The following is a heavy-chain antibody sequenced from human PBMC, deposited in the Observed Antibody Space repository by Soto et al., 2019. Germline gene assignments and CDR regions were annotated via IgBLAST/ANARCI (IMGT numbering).Heavy chain of an antibody. Sequence: QVQLQESGPGLVKPSETLSLICNVSGGSINSGSFYWSWIRQPPGKGLEWIGYIFYSGSTKYNPCLKNRATIFVDTSRRPFSLRLAPVPAADTAVYYCAGENGNGNNAFDIWGQGTLVIVSS. CDR3: AGENGNGNNAFDI. D-gene: IGHD1-1*01. J-gene: IGHJ3*02. V-gene: IGHV4-61*01. CDR1: GGSINSGSFY. CDR2: IFYSGST.